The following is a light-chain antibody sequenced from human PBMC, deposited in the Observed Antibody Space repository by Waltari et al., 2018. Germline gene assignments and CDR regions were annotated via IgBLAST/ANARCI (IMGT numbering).Light chain of an antibody. CDR2: AVS. CDR3: SSYAGSNNWV. V-gene: IGLV2-8*01. J-gene: IGLJ3*02. Sequence: QSALTQPRSASGSPGQSVTISCTGTSSDVGGYNFVSWYQQHPGKAPKLMIYAVSKRLSGVPDRFSGSKSGNTASLTVSGLQAEDEADYYCSSYAGSNNWVFGGGTKLTVL. CDR1: SSDVGGYNF.